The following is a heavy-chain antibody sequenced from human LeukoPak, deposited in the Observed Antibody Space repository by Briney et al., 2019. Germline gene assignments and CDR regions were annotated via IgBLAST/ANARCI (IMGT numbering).Heavy chain of an antibody. J-gene: IGHJ5*02. D-gene: IGHD6-13*01. V-gene: IGHV1-18*01. Sequence: ASVKVSCKASGYTFTSYGISWVRQAPGQGLEWMGWISAYNGNTNYAQKLQGRVTMTTDTSTSTAYMELRSLRSDDTAVYYCARDPHLYIAAAYNWFDPWGQGTLVTVPS. CDR3: ARDPHLYIAAAYNWFDP. CDR2: ISAYNGNT. CDR1: GYTFTSYG.